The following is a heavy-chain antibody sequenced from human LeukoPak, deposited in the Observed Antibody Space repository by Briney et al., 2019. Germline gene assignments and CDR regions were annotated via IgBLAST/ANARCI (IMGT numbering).Heavy chain of an antibody. Sequence: PSETLSLTCTVSGGSISSYYWSWIRQPPGKGLEWIGYICYSGSTNYNPSLKSRVTISVDTSKNQFSLKLSSVTAADTAVYYCARDRFGELLVDYWGQGTLATVSS. J-gene: IGHJ4*02. D-gene: IGHD3-10*01. CDR1: GGSISSYY. CDR2: ICYSGST. CDR3: ARDRFGELLVDY. V-gene: IGHV4-59*01.